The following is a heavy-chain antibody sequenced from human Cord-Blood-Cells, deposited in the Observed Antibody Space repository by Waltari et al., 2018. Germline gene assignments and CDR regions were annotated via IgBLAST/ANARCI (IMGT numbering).Heavy chain of an antibody. CDR1: GYTFTSYY. J-gene: IGHJ1*01. CDR2: INPSGGST. Sequence: QVQLVQSGAEVKKPGASVKVSCKASGYTFTSYYMHWVRQAPGQGLEWMGIINPSGGSTSYAQKFQGRVTMTRDTSTSTVYMELSSLRSEDTAVYYCARGGQYYYDSSGYPWAEYFQHWGQGTLVTVSS. D-gene: IGHD3-22*01. CDR3: ARGGQYYYDSSGYPWAEYFQH. V-gene: IGHV1-46*01.